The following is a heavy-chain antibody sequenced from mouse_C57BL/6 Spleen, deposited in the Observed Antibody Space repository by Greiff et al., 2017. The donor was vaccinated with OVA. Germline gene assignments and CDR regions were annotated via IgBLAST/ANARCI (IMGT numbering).Heavy chain of an antibody. J-gene: IGHJ4*01. CDR3: ARSDYSNYGGAMDY. D-gene: IGHD2-5*01. V-gene: IGHV1-54*01. CDR1: GYAFTNYL. Sequence: QVQLQQSGAELVRPGTSVTVSCKASGYAFTNYLIEWVKQRPGQGLEWIGVINPGSGGTNYNEKFKGKATLTADKSSSTAYMQLSSLTSEDSAVYFCARSDYSNYGGAMDYWGQGTSVTVSS. CDR2: INPGSGGT.